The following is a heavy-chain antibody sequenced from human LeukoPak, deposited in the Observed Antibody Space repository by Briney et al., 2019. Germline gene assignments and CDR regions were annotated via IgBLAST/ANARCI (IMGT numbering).Heavy chain of an antibody. CDR2: ISYTGST. CDR3: ARTAKYYYGSETYYFFDY. D-gene: IGHD3-10*01. Sequence: SETLYLTCTVSGGSISRYYWSWIRQPPGKGLEWIGYISYTGSTTYNSSLKSRVTISLDTSQNQFSLKLTSVTPADTAVYYCARTAKYYYGSETYYFFDYWGQGTQVTVSS. CDR1: GGSISRYY. J-gene: IGHJ4*02. V-gene: IGHV4-59*01.